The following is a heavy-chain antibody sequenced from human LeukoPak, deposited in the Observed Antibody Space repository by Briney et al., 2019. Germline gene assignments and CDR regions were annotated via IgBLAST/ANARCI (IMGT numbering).Heavy chain of an antibody. V-gene: IGHV3-33*06. CDR2: IWYDGSNK. CDR3: AKYSGGYAYFDY. Sequence: PGGSLRLSCAASGFTFSSYGMHWVRQAPGKGLEWVAVIWYDGSNKYYADSVKGRFTISRDNSKNTLYLQMNSLRAEDTAVYYCAKYSGGYAYFDYWGQGTLVTVSS. J-gene: IGHJ4*02. CDR1: GFTFSSYG. D-gene: IGHD6-25*01.